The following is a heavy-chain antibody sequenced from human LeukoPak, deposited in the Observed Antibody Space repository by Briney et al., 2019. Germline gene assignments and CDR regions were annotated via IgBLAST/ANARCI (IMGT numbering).Heavy chain of an antibody. CDR2: ISYDGSNK. J-gene: IGHJ6*04. CDR3: AKGPGGYSYDGALDV. CDR1: GFTFSSYW. V-gene: IGHV3-30*18. Sequence: GGSLRLSCAASGFTFSSYWMSWVRQAPGKGLEWVAVISYDGSNKYYADSVKGRFTISRDNSKNTLYLQMNSLRAEDTAVYYCAKGPGGYSYDGALDVWGKGTTVTVSS. D-gene: IGHD5-18*01.